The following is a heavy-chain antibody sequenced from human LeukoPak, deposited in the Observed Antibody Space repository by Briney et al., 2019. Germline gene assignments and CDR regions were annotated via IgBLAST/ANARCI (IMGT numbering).Heavy chain of an antibody. CDR1: GSTFSSYW. J-gene: IGHJ4*02. V-gene: IGHV3-74*01. CDR2: INPGGSSI. CDR3: ARSNQADDY. Sequence: GGSLRLSCAASGSTFSSYWMHWVRQVPGKGLVWVARINPGGSSITYADSVKGRFTISRDNAKNTLYLQMDSLRAEDTGVYYCARSNQADDYWGRGTLVTVSS. D-gene: IGHD1-14*01.